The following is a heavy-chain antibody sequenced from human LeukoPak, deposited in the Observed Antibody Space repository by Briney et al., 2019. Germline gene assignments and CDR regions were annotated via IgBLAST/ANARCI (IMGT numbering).Heavy chain of an antibody. CDR3: ARVSYGSGSYYSIFDY. J-gene: IGHJ4*02. CDR1: GGSISTYY. CDR2: ISYSGST. V-gene: IGHV4-59*01. Sequence: SETLSLTCTVSGGSISTYYWSWIRQPPGKGLEWIGYISYSGSTNYNPSLKSRVTMSVDTSKNQFSLKLTSVTAADTAVYYCARVSYGSGSYYSIFDYWGQGTLVTVSS. D-gene: IGHD3-10*01.